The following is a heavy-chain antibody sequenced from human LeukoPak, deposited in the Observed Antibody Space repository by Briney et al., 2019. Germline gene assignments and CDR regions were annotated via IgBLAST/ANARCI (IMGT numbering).Heavy chain of an antibody. D-gene: IGHD3-10*01. CDR1: GGSFSGYY. J-gene: IGHJ4*01. Sequence: SETLSLTCAVYGGSFSGYYWSWLRQPPGKGLEWIGEINHSGSTNYNPSLKSRVTISVDTSKNQFSLKLSSVTAAETPVYYCASRPITMAIDYWGQETWSPSPQ. CDR2: INHSGST. V-gene: IGHV4-34*01. CDR3: ASRPITMAIDY.